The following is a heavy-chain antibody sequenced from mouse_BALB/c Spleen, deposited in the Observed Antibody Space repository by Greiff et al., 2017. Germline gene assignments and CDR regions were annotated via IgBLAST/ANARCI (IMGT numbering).Heavy chain of an antibody. CDR2: IDPENGNT. V-gene: IGHV14-1*02. Sequence: EVQLQQSGAELVRPGALVKLSCKASGFNIKDYYMHWVKQRPEQGLEWIGWIDPENGNTIYDPKFQGKATLTADKSSSTAYMQLSSLTSEDSAVYYCRGDYYAMDYWGQGTSVTVSS. CDR1: GFNIKDYY. CDR3: RGDYYAMDY. J-gene: IGHJ4*01.